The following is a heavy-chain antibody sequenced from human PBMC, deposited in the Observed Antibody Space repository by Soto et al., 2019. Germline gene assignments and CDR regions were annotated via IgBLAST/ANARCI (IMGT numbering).Heavy chain of an antibody. CDR2: IYYSGST. V-gene: IGHV4-31*03. D-gene: IGHD3-22*01. CDR1: GGSISSGGYY. J-gene: IGHJ4*02. Sequence: SETLSLTCTFSGGSISSGGYYWSWIRQHPGKGLEWIGYIYYSGSTYYNPSLKSRVTISVDTSKNQFSLKLSSVTAADTAVYYCAARPHYYYDSNGYRSSGSYFDYWGQGTLVTFSS. CDR3: AARPHYYYDSNGYRSSGSYFDY.